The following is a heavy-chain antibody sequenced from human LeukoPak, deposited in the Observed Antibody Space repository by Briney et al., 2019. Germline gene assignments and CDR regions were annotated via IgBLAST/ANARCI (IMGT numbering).Heavy chain of an antibody. V-gene: IGHV1-46*01. J-gene: IGHJ4*02. Sequence: ASVKVSCKASGYTFTRYYMHWVRQAPGQGLEWMGIINPSGGSTSYGQKFQGRVTMTRDMSTSTVYMELSSLRSEDTAVYYCARGAAATRGADYWGQGTLVTVSS. CDR1: GYTFTRYY. CDR3: ARGAAATRGADY. D-gene: IGHD6-13*01. CDR2: INPSGGST.